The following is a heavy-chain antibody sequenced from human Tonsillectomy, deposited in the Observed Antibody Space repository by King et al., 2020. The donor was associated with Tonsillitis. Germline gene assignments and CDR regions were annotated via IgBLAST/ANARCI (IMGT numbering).Heavy chain of an antibody. CDR1: EFSFSGSA. CDR2: IKSKASNYAT. J-gene: IGHJ4*02. V-gene: IGHV3-73*02. Sequence: VQLVESGGGLVQPGGSLKLSCAASEFSFSGSAMSWARQASGKGLEWLGRIKSKASNYATEYAASGKGRFTISREDSKNTASLQMNSLKTEDTAMYYCYIRVGDTGYWGQGILVTVS. CDR3: YIRVGDTGY. D-gene: IGHD1-26*01.